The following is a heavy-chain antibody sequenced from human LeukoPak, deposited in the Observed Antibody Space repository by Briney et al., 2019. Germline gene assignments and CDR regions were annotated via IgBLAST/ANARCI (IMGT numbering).Heavy chain of an antibody. Sequence: PSETLSLTCAVYGGSFSGYYWSWIRQPPGKGLERIGEINHSGSTNYNPSLKSRVTISVDTSKNQFSLKLSFVTAADTAVYYCARTAVGDRYYYYYMDVWGKGTTATVSS. CDR2: INHSGST. CDR1: GGSFSGYY. CDR3: ARTAVGDRYYYYYMDV. J-gene: IGHJ6*03. D-gene: IGHD3-16*01. V-gene: IGHV4-34*01.